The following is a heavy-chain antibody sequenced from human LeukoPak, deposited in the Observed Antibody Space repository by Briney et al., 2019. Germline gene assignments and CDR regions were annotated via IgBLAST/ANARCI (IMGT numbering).Heavy chain of an antibody. CDR2: INSDGSST. Sequence: PGGSLRLSCAASGFTFSGYSMNWVHQAPGKGLVWVSPINSDGSSTSYADSVKGRFTISRDNAKNTLSLQMNSLRAEDTAVYYCARVGGSNAFDIWGQGTMVIVSS. V-gene: IGHV3-74*01. J-gene: IGHJ3*02. CDR1: GFTFSGYS. CDR3: ARVGGSNAFDI. D-gene: IGHD1-26*01.